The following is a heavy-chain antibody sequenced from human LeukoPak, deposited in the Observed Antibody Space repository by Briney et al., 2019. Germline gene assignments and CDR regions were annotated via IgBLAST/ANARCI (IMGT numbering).Heavy chain of an antibody. J-gene: IGHJ4*02. CDR3: ARDRLEAVTDDDYFEY. CDR1: GFTFSNHC. D-gene: IGHD2-21*02. Sequence: GGSLRLSCAASGFTFSNHCMHWVRRAPGKGPEWVALIWYDGSNKYYGDSVKGRFTISRDNSKNTVYLQMNSLRAEDTGVYYCARDRLEAVTDDDYFEYWGQGTLVTVSS. CDR2: IWYDGSNK. V-gene: IGHV3-33*01.